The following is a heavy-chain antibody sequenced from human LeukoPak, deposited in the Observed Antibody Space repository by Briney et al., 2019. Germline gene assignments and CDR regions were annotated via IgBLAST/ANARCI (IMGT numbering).Heavy chain of an antibody. V-gene: IGHV4-59*01. J-gene: IGHJ4*02. CDR1: GGSISSYY. CDR3: ARGCMMPLAGGFDS. CDR2: IHFSGST. Sequence: SETLSLTCGVSGGSISSYYWCSIRHPPRRGRDYSGFIHFSGSTNYNPSLEGRVTISADTSTNQFSLKLNSVTAADRAGYYCARGCMMPLAGGFDSWGQGTLVTVSS. D-gene: IGHD3-16*01.